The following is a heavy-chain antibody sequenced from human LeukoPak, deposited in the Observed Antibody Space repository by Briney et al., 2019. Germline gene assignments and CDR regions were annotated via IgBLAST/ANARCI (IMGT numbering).Heavy chain of an antibody. CDR2: ISGSGGST. J-gene: IGHJ4*02. V-gene: IGHV3-23*01. Sequence: GGSLRLSCAASGFTFSSYAMSWVRQAPGKGLEWVSVISGSGGSTNYADSVKGRFTISRDNSKNMLYLQMNSLRAEDTAVYYCARDLEGNSDYWGQGTLVTVSS. CDR1: GFTFSSYA. CDR3: ARDLEGNSDY. D-gene: IGHD1-1*01.